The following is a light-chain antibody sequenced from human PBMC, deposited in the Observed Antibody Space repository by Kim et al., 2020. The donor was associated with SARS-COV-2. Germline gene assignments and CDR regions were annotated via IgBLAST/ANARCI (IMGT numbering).Light chain of an antibody. Sequence: AAVGDRVTLTCRASQDIGHYLAWYQQKPGEVPKLLISDASTLRSGVPSRFSGSGSGTDFTLTINSLQPEDVATYYCQKYDGAPWTFGQGTKVDIK. CDR1: QDIGHY. CDR2: DAS. V-gene: IGKV1-27*01. CDR3: QKYDGAPWT. J-gene: IGKJ1*01.